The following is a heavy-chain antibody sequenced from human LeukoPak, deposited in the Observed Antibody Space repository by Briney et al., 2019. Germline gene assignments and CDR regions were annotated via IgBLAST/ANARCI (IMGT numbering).Heavy chain of an antibody. CDR3: ARSSNYASDI. J-gene: IGHJ3*02. CDR1: GGSFSGYY. CDR2: INHSGST. V-gene: IGHV4-34*01. D-gene: IGHD4-11*01. Sequence: SETLSLTCAVYGGSFSGYYWIWIRQPPGKGLEWIGEINHSGSTNYNPSLKSRVTISVDTSKYQFSLKLTSVTAADTAVYYCARSSNYASDIWGQGTMVTVSS.